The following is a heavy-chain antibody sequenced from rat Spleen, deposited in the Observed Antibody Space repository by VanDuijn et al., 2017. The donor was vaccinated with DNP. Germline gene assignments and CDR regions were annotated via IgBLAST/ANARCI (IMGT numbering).Heavy chain of an antibody. Sequence: EVQLQESGPGLVKPSQSLSLTCSVTGYSITSNYWAWIRKFPGNKMEWMGYISYSGITSFNPSLKGRISITRDTSKNQFFLQLNSVTTEDTAIYYCARSDYYGSYRPFTYWGQGTLVTVSS. V-gene: IGHV3-1*01. CDR1: GYSITSNY. CDR3: ARSDYYGSYRPFTY. D-gene: IGHD1-2*01. J-gene: IGHJ3*01. CDR2: ISYSGIT.